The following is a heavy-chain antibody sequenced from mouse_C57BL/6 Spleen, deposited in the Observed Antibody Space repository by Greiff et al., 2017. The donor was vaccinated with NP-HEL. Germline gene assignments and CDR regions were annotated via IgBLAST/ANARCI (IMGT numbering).Heavy chain of an antibody. CDR1: GYTFTSYW. Sequence: VQLQQPGAELVKPGASVKMSCKASGYTFTSYWITWVKQRPGQGLEWIGGIYPGSGSTNSNEKFKSKATLTVDTSSSTAYMQLSSLTSEDSAVDYCARGSYYGSSLPFAYWGQGTLVTVSA. J-gene: IGHJ3*01. D-gene: IGHD1-1*01. CDR3: ARGSYYGSSLPFAY. V-gene: IGHV1-55*01. CDR2: IYPGSGST.